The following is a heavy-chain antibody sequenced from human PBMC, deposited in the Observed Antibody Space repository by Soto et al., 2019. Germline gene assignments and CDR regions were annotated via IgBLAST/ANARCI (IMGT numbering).Heavy chain of an antibody. D-gene: IGHD5-12*01. V-gene: IGHV4-30-4*01. J-gene: IGHJ4*02. CDR1: GASISSGDYF. CDR2: IYDSGSS. Sequence: PSETLSLTCTVSGASISSGDYFWSWIRQSPGKGLEWIGYIYDSGSSYYNPSLKSRVTMSVDTSKNQFSLKLRSVTAADTAVYYCAREKGYISGPKNFDYWGPGTLVTSPQ. CDR3: AREKGYISGPKNFDY.